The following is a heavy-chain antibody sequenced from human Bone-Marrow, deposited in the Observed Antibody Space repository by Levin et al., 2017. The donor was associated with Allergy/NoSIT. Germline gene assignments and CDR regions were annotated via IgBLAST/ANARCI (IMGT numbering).Heavy chain of an antibody. V-gene: IGHV3-74*01. D-gene: IGHD3-9*01. CDR2: IDDGGSST. J-gene: IGHJ6*04. CDR3: ATTLYDILTGLYGLEV. Sequence: GGSLRLSCVASGFTFSTFWMHWVRQVPGKGLVWVSSIDDGGSSTKYADSVKGRFTISRDNAKNTVYVEMNSLRVGDTAVYSCATTLYDILTGLYGLEVWGKGTTVIVSS. CDR1: GFTFSTFW.